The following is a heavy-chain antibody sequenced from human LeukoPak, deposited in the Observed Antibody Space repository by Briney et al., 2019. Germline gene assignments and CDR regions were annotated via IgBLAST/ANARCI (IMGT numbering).Heavy chain of an antibody. CDR2: IIPIFGTA. CDR3: ARGYDSGYFDY. D-gene: IGHD3-3*01. Sequence: ASVKVSCKASGGTFSSYAISRVRQAPGQGLEWMGGIIPIFGTANYAQKFQGRVTITADESTSTAYMELSSLRSEDTAVYYCARGYDSGYFDYWGQGTLVTVSS. V-gene: IGHV1-69*13. CDR1: GGTFSSYA. J-gene: IGHJ4*02.